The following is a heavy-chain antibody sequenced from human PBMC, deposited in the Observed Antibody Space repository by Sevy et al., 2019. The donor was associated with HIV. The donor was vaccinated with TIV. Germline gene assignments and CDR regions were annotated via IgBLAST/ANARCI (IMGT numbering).Heavy chain of an antibody. CDR3: ARDYVIAAAGTIPDY. D-gene: IGHD6-13*01. CDR1: GFTFSSYA. CDR2: ISYDGSNK. J-gene: IGHJ4*02. Sequence: GGSLRLSCAASGFTFSSYAMHWVRQAPGKGLEWVAVISYDGSNKYYADSVKGRFTISRDNSQNTLYRQMNSLRAEDTAVYYCARDYVIAAAGTIPDYWGQGTLVTVSS. V-gene: IGHV3-30-3*01.